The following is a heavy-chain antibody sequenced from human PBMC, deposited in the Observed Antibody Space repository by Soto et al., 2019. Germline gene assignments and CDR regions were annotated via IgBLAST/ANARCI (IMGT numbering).Heavy chain of an antibody. D-gene: IGHD1-26*01. CDR2: ISAYNGNT. CDR1: GYTFTSYG. CDR3: ARVVGARTHYGMDV. Sequence: GASVKVSCKASGYTFTSYGISWVRQATGQGLEWMGWISAYNGNTNYAQKLQGRVTMTTDTSTSTAYMELRSLSSDDTAVYYCARVVGARTHYGMDVWGQGTTATVS. V-gene: IGHV1-18*01. J-gene: IGHJ6*02.